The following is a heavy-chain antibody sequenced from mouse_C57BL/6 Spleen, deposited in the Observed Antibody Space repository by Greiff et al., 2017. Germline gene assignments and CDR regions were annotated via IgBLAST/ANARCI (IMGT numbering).Heavy chain of an antibody. Sequence: VQLQQSGAELARPGASVKLSCKASGYTFTSYGISWVKQRTGQGLEWIGEIYPRSGNTYYNEKFKGKATLTADKYSSTAYMELRSLTSEDSSVYFCARRPITTVVATDYYAMDYWGQGTSVTVSS. D-gene: IGHD1-1*01. CDR1: GYTFTSYG. CDR2: IYPRSGNT. J-gene: IGHJ4*01. CDR3: ARRPITTVVATDYYAMDY. V-gene: IGHV1-81*01.